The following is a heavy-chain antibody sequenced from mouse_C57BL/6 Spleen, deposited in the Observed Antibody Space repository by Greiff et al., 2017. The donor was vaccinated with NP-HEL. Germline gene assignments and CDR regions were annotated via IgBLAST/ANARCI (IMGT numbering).Heavy chain of an antibody. J-gene: IGHJ2*01. Sequence: QVQLQQPGAELVKPGASVKLSCKASGYTFTSYWMQWVKQRPGQGLEWIGEIDPSDSYTNYNQKFKGKATLTLDTSSRTAYMQLSSLRSEDSAVYYCARGITTTFDYWGKGTTLTVSS. CDR2: IDPSDSYT. D-gene: IGHD1-1*01. V-gene: IGHV1-50*01. CDR3: ARGITTTFDY. CDR1: GYTFTSYW.